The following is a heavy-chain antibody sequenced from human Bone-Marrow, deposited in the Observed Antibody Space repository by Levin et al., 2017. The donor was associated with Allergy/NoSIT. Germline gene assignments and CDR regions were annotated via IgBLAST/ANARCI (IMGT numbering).Heavy chain of an antibody. Sequence: PSETLSLTCTVSGGSITSYNWSWIRQFPGKGLEWIGYIYYSGSDNYNPSLKSRVTISLDTSKNQFSLKLSSVTAADTAVYFCARSLYNLSSDYWGRGTLVTVSS. CDR2: IYYSGSD. V-gene: IGHV4-59*01. CDR3: ARSLYNLSSDY. J-gene: IGHJ4*02. CDR1: GGSITSYN. D-gene: IGHD1-1*01.